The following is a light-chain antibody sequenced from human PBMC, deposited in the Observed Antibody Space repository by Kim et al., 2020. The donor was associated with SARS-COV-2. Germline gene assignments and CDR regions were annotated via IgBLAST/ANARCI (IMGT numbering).Light chain of an antibody. CDR3: QVWDTSPL. CDR1: NIGSKN. CDR2: RNI. V-gene: IGLV3-9*01. J-gene: IGLJ2*01. Sequence: SYELTQPLSVSVALGQTARITCEGNNIGSKNVHWYQQKPGQAPVLVIYRNINRPSGIPERFSGSKSGSTATLTINRAQAGDEAAYYCQVWDTSPLFGGGTQLTVL.